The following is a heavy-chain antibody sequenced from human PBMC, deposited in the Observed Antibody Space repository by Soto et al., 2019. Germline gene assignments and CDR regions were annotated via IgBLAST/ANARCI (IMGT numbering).Heavy chain of an antibody. D-gene: IGHD2-15*01. CDR1: GGSFSGYY. J-gene: IGHJ4*02. V-gene: IGHV4-34*01. Sequence: PSETLSLTCAVYGGSFSGYYWSWIRQPPGKGLEWIGEINHSGSTNYNPSLKSRVTISVDTSKNQFSLKLSSVTAADTAVYYCARVVADCSGGSCYKGDDYWGQGTLLTVSS. CDR2: INHSGST. CDR3: ARVVADCSGGSCYKGDDY.